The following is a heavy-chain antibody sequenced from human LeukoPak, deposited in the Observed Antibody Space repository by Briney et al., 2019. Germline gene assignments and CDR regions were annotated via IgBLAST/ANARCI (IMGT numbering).Heavy chain of an antibody. Sequence: PGGSLRLSCTGSGFIFGDYAMNWVRQAPGTGLEWVGFVRRKAYGETTEYAAYVKGRFTISRDDSRSIAYLQMNSLKTEDTAMYYCTRDLGYYSGWYEYFDYWGQGTLVTVSS. CDR2: VRRKAYGETT. V-gene: IGHV3-49*04. CDR1: GFIFGDYA. CDR3: TRDLGYYSGWYEYFDY. J-gene: IGHJ4*02. D-gene: IGHD6-19*01.